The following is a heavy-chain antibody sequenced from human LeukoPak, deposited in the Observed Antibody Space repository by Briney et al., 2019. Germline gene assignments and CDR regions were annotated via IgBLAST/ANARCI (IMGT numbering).Heavy chain of an antibody. CDR1: GYTFTSYG. D-gene: IGHD5-12*01. V-gene: IGHV1-18*04. CDR2: ISAYSGNT. J-gene: IGHJ4*02. Sequence: ASVKVSCKASGYTFTSYGISWVRQAPGQGLXXXXEISAYSGNTNYAQKPQDRVTMTADTSTSTAYMELRSLRSDDTAVYYCARDSLGVATHDDDYWGQGTLVTVSS. CDR3: ARDSLGVATHDDDY.